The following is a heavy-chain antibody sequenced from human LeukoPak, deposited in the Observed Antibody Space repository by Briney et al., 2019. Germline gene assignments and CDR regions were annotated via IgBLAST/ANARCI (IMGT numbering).Heavy chain of an antibody. CDR1: GFTFSGSA. J-gene: IGHJ4*02. Sequence: GGPLKLSCVASGFTFSGSAMHWVRQASGKGLEWVGRIRSKANSYATAYAASVKGRFTISRDDSKNTAYLQMNSLKTEDTAVYYCTRGYQLPGFDYWGQGTLVTVSS. CDR2: IRSKANSYAT. CDR3: TRGYQLPGFDY. V-gene: IGHV3-73*01. D-gene: IGHD2-2*01.